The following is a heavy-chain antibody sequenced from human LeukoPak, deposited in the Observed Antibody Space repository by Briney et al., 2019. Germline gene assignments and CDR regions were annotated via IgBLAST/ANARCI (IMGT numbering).Heavy chain of an antibody. CDR3: ARRVAAHGHDAFDI. D-gene: IGHD6-13*01. Sequence: ASVKVSCKASGYTFTDYYLHWVRQAPGQGLEWMGWINPNSGDTHFAQTFQDRVTMARDTSISSAYMELGRLRSDDTALYYCARRVAAHGHDAFDIWGQGTMVTVSS. J-gene: IGHJ3*02. CDR2: INPNSGDT. CDR1: GYTFTDYY. V-gene: IGHV1-2*02.